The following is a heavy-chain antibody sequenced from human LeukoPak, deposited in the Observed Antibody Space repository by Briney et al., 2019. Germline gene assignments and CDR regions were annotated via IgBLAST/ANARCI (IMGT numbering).Heavy chain of an antibody. J-gene: IGHJ3*01. CDR3: AREALWFRDLGAFDV. V-gene: IGHV3-30*04. D-gene: IGHD3-10*01. CDR1: RFTFSTHA. Sequence: GGSLRLSCAASRFTFSTHAMHWVRQAPGKGLEWVAVISYDGRNKYYADSVKGRFTISRDNSKNTLYLQMNSLRAEDTAVYYCAREALWFRDLGAFDVWGQGTMVTVSS. CDR2: ISYDGRNK.